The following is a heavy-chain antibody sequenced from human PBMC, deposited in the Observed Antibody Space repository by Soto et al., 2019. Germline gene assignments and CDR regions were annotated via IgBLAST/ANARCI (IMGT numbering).Heavy chain of an antibody. CDR2: ISSSSSYI. CDR3: ARVNTILITNGMDV. Sequence: GGALRLSCAASGFTYSSYSRKWVRQARGKGLEWVSSISSSSSYIYYADSVKGRFTISRDNAKNSLYLQMNSLRAEDTAVYYCARVNTILITNGMDVWGQGTTVTVSS. V-gene: IGHV3-21*01. CDR1: GFTYSSYS. J-gene: IGHJ6*02. D-gene: IGHD3-3*01.